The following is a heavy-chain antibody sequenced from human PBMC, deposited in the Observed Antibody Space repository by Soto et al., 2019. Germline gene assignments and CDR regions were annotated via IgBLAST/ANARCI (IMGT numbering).Heavy chain of an antibody. CDR2: INPNSGGT. J-gene: IGHJ4*02. CDR1: GYTFTGYY. Sequence: ASVKVSCKASGYTFTGYYMHWVRQAPGQGLEWMGWINPNSGGTNYAQKFQGWVTMTRDTSISTAYMELSRLRSDDTAVYYCARDGMATIRQFDYWGQGTLVTVS. D-gene: IGHD5-12*01. CDR3: ARDGMATIRQFDY. V-gene: IGHV1-2*04.